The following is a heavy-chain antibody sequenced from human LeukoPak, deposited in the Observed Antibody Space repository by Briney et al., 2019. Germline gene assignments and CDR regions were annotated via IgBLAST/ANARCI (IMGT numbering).Heavy chain of an antibody. CDR2: ISGSGGST. CDR1: GFTSSSYA. D-gene: IGHD4-17*01. Sequence: TGGSLRLSCAASGFTSSSYAMSWVRQAPGKGLEWVSAISGSGGSTYYADSVKGRFTISRDNSKNTLYLQMNSLRAEDTAVYYCAREYGNLTMVTNFDFWGQGTLVTVSS. V-gene: IGHV3-23*01. J-gene: IGHJ4*02. CDR3: AREYGNLTMVTNFDF.